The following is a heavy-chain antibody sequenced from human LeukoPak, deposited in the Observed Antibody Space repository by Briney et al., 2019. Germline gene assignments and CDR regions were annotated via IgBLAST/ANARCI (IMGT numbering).Heavy chain of an antibody. CDR3: AREDRLGHFDY. V-gene: IGHV6-1*01. Sequence: SQTLSLTCAISGDSVFGNSVAWNWIRQSPSRGLEWLGRTYYRSNWFDDYTVSVRGRITINPDTSKNQFSLQLNSVTPDDTAVYYCAREDRLGHFDYWGQGILVTVSS. CDR2: TYYRSNWFD. CDR1: GDSVFGNSVA. J-gene: IGHJ4*02.